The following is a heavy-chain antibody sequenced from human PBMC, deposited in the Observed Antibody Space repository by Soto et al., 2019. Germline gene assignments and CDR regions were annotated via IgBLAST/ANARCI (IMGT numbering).Heavy chain of an antibody. CDR3: AREGPRPYYYYGMDV. V-gene: IGHV1-18*01. CDR2: ISGYNGKT. Sequence: QVQLVQSGAEVKKPGASVKVSCKSSGYTFSMSGISWVRQSPGQGLEWMGWISGYNGKTNYEQTFKERVTMTTETSTNMAYMELRSLRSDDTAVYYCAREGPRPYYYYGMDVWGQGTTVTVSS. CDR1: GYTFSMSG. J-gene: IGHJ6*02.